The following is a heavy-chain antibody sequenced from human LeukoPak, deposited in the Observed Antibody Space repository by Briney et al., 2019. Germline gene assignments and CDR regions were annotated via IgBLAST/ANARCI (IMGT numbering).Heavy chain of an antibody. J-gene: IGHJ3*02. CDR3: ARAGTHPRAFDI. D-gene: IGHD1-1*01. CDR2: INPSGGST. V-gene: IGHV1-46*01. Sequence: ASVKVCCKASGYTFTSYYMHWGRQAPGQGLEWMGIINPSGGSTSYAQKFQGRVTMTRDMSTSTVYMELSSLRSEDTAVYYCARAGTHPRAFDIWGQGTMVTVSS. CDR1: GYTFTSYY.